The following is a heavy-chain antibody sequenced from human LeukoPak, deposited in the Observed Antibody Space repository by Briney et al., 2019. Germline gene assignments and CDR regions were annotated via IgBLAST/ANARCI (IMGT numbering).Heavy chain of an antibody. J-gene: IGHJ3*02. CDR1: VCTFTSYG. Sequence: ASVKVSRKASVCTFTSYGISWVRQAPGQGLEWMGWISAYNGNTNYAQKLQGRVTMTTDTSTSTAYMELRSLRSDDTAVYYCAREPHYYDSSGYYRLDAFDTWGQGTMVTVSS. V-gene: IGHV1-18*01. CDR3: AREPHYYDSSGYYRLDAFDT. D-gene: IGHD3-22*01. CDR2: ISAYNGNT.